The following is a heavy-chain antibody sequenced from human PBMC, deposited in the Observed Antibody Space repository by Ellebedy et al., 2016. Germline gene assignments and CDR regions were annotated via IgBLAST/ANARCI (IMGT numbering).Heavy chain of an antibody. CDR3: ARVSIGGWNDPQDTTNFDY. J-gene: IGHJ4*02. Sequence: ASVKVSCKASGYTFTSYGISWVRQAPGQGLEWMGWISAYSGNTNYAQKLQGRVTMTTDTSTSTAYMELRSLRSEDTAVYYCARVSIGGWNDPQDTTNFDYWGQGTLVTVSS. CDR1: GYTFTSYG. CDR2: ISAYSGNT. V-gene: IGHV1-18*04. D-gene: IGHD1-1*01.